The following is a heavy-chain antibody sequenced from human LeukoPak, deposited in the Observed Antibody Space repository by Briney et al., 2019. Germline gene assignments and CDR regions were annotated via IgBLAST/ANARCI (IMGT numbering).Heavy chain of an antibody. D-gene: IGHD6-6*01. V-gene: IGHV3-33*01. CDR1: GFTFSDHG. Sequence: GGSLRLSCAASGFTFSDHGMYWVRQAPGKGLEWVAIIWYDGSKKYYADSVKGRFTISRDNSKNTLYLQMNSLRAEDSAVYYCARDRAARYFDYWGQGVLVTVSS. CDR2: IWYDGSKK. J-gene: IGHJ4*02. CDR3: ARDRAARYFDY.